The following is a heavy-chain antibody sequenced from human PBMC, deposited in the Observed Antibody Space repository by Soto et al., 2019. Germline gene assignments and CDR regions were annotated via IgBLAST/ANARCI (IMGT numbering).Heavy chain of an antibody. CDR3: ARDTFGGAYDFLH. V-gene: IGHV3-66*01. CDR1: GFTVSSFY. D-gene: IGHD3-3*01. Sequence: EVQLVESGEGLVQPGGSLRLSCADSGFTVSSFYMTWVRQAPGKGLQWVAVISSGGSTYYADSVKGRFTISRDNSKNTLYLEMNSLRAEDTAVYYCARDTFGGAYDFLHGGQGTLVTVSS. J-gene: IGHJ4*02. CDR2: ISSGGST.